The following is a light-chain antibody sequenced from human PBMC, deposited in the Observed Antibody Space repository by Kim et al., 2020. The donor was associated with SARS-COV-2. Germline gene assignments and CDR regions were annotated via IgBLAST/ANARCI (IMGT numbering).Light chain of an antibody. Sequence: SPGERASLSCRASQSVSSYLAWYKQKPGQAPRLLIYDASNRATGIPARFSGSGSGTDFTLTISSLEPEDFAVYYCQQRSNWPPITFGQGTRLEIK. CDR3: QQRSNWPPIT. CDR2: DAS. J-gene: IGKJ5*01. CDR1: QSVSSY. V-gene: IGKV3-11*01.